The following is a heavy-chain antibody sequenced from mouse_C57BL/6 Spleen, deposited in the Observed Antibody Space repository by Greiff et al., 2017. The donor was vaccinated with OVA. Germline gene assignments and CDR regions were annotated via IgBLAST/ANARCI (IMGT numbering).Heavy chain of an antibody. J-gene: IGHJ2*01. CDR3: AITTVVENHFDY. CDR2: IYPGDGDT. D-gene: IGHD1-1*01. CDR1: GYAFSSYW. Sequence: QVQLQQSGAELVKPGASVKISCKASGYAFSSYWMNWVKQRPGQGLEWIGQIYPGDGDTNYNGKFKGKATLTADKSSSTAYMQLSSLTSEDSAVYVCAITTVVENHFDYWGQGTTLTVSS. V-gene: IGHV1-80*01.